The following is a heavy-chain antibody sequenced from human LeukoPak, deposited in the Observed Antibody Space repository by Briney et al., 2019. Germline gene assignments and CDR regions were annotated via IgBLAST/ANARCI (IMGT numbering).Heavy chain of an antibody. V-gene: IGHV1-24*01. Sequence: ASVKVSCTVSGYTLTELSMHWVRQAPGKGLEWMGGFDPEDGETIYAQKFQGRVTMTRDTSISTAYMELSRLRSDDTAVYYCARDGHYDSSGYYRDYWGQGTLVTVSS. D-gene: IGHD3-22*01. CDR1: GYTLTELS. CDR2: FDPEDGET. J-gene: IGHJ4*02. CDR3: ARDGHYDSSGYYRDY.